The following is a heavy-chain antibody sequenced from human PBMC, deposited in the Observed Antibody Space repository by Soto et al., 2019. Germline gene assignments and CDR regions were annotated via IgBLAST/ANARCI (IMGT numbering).Heavy chain of an antibody. J-gene: IGHJ6*03. D-gene: IGHD2-15*01. CDR3: ARHRCSCGSRDLSSRGYYYIDV. V-gene: IGHV4-39*01. CDR1: GGSISSTSYY. CDR2: IYYSGST. Sequence: SETLSLTCTVSGGSISSTSYYWGWIRQPPGKGLEWIGRIYYSGSTRYNPSLKNRVTMSIDTSKKQFSLQLSSVTAADTAVYYCARHRCSCGSRDLSSRGYYYIDVCGKGTTGTV.